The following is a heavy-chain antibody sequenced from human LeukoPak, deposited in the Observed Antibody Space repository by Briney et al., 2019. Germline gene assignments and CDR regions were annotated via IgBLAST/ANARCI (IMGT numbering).Heavy chain of an antibody. CDR1: GGSISSYY. CDR3: ARETIPPYSSGWYK. V-gene: IGHV4-34*01. J-gene: IGHJ4*02. Sequence: SETLSLTCTVSGGSISSYYWSWIRQPPGKGLEWIGEINHSGSTNYNPSLKSRVTISVDTSKNQFSLKLSSVTAADTAVYYCARETIPPYSSGWYKWGQGTLVTVSS. D-gene: IGHD6-19*01. CDR2: INHSGST.